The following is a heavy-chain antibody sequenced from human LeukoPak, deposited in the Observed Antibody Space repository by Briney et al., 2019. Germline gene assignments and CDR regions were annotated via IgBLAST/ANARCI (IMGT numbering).Heavy chain of an antibody. D-gene: IGHD3-3*01. CDR2: IYHSGST. Sequence: SQTLSLTCAVSGGSISSGGYSWSWIRQPPGKGLEWIGYIYHSGSTYYNPSLKSRVTISVDRSKNQFSLKLSSVAAADTAVYYCARLGRFLEWSELDYWGQGTLVTVSS. V-gene: IGHV4-30-2*02. CDR1: GGSISSGGYS. CDR3: ARLGRFLEWSELDY. J-gene: IGHJ4*02.